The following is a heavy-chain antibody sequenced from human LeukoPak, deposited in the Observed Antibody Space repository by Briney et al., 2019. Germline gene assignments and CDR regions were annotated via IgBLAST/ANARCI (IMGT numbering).Heavy chain of an antibody. J-gene: IGHJ4*02. CDR1: VFTFSDYY. D-gene: IGHD5-12*01. CDR2: ITSSGDDI. CDR3: ASDIVATSGDF. Sequence: PGGSLRLSCAASVFTFSDYYMSWIRQAPGKGLEWVAYITSSGDDIYYADSVKDRFTISRDNAKNALFLRMNSLRVEDTATYYCASDIVATSGDFWGQGTLVSVSS. V-gene: IGHV3-11*01.